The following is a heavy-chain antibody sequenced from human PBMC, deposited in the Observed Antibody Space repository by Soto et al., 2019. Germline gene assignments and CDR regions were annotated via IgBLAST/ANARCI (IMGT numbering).Heavy chain of an antibody. Sequence: VVSLGLSFAASGFTFSSSGMHWFRQAPGKGLEWVAVISYDGSNKYYADSVKGRFTISRDNSKNTLYLQMNSLRAEDTAVYYCARSRGYSGYDYGLYWGQGT. CDR3: ARSRGYSGYDYGLY. J-gene: IGHJ4*02. V-gene: IGHV3-30*03. D-gene: IGHD5-12*01. CDR1: GFTFSSSG. CDR2: ISYDGSNK.